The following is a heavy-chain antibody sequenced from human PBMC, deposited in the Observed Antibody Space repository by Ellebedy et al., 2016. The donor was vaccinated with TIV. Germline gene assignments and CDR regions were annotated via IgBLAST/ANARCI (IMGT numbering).Heavy chain of an antibody. CDR2: IYYGGSA. CDR3: AAQSRDYVWGGDY. D-gene: IGHD3-16*01. Sequence: GSLRLSCAASGFTFNSYWMTWVRQAPGKGLEWLGSIYYGGSAYYNPSLRGRITISLDTSKNTFSLRLRSMTAADTALYYCAAQSRDYVWGGDYWGPGMLVPVSS. J-gene: IGHJ4*02. V-gene: IGHV4-4*02. CDR1: GFTFNSYW.